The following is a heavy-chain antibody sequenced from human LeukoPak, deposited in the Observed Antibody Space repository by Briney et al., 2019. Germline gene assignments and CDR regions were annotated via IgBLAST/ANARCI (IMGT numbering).Heavy chain of an antibody. Sequence: SETLSLTCTVSGGSISSSSYYWGWIRQPPGKGLEWIVSIYYSGSTYYNPSLKSRVTISVDTSKNQFSLKLSSVTAADTAVYYCARLGLMITFGGVIAPRAFDIWGQGTMVTVSS. CDR1: GGSISSSSYY. CDR3: ARLGLMITFGGVIAPRAFDI. CDR2: IYYSGST. D-gene: IGHD3-16*02. V-gene: IGHV4-39*01. J-gene: IGHJ3*02.